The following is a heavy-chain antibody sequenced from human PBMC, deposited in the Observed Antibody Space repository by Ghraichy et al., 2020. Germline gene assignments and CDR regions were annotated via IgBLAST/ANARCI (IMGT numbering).Heavy chain of an antibody. CDR3: VRSSFGWNYGEY. Sequence: GGSLRLSCAASGFTFRSYSMHWVRQAPGKGLEWVAFISDDGSNTYYADSVTGRFTISRDNSNNTLYLQLNSLRREDTSVYYCVRSSFGWNYGEYWGQGALVTVSS. CDR1: GFTFRSYS. J-gene: IGHJ4*02. CDR2: ISDDGSNT. V-gene: IGHV3-30-3*01. D-gene: IGHD1-7*01.